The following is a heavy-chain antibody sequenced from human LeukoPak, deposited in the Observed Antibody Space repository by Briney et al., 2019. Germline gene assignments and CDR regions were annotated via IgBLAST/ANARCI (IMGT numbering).Heavy chain of an antibody. CDR2: ISAYNGST. D-gene: IGHD3-9*01. J-gene: IGHJ4*02. CDR3: ARETTAYSSADY. CDR1: GYTFTIYG. V-gene: IGHV1-18*01. Sequence: ASVTVSFTASGYTFTIYGINWVRQAPGQGLEWMGRISAYNGSTNYAQKLQGRVTMTTDTSTSTAYMKLKSLRYDGTAVYYCARETTAYSSADYWGQGSLVTVSS.